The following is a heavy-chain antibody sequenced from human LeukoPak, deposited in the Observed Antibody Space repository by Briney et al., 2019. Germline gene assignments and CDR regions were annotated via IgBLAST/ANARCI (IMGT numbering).Heavy chain of an antibody. CDR2: ISRRSRHV. CDR3: VRDFLGSGATTAYLHH. Sequence: PGGSLRLSCTAFGFTFSDYSMNWVRQAPGKGLEWVSSISRRSRHVYYAGSVKGRFTISRDDAKKSLYLQMNSLRAEDMAVYFCVRDFLGSGATTAYLHHWGQGTLVTVSS. D-gene: IGHD4/OR15-4a*01. CDR1: GFTFSDYS. J-gene: IGHJ1*01. V-gene: IGHV3-21*01.